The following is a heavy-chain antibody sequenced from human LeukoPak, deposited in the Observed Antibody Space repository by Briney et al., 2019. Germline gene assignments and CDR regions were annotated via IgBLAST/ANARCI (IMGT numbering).Heavy chain of an antibody. J-gene: IGHJ4*02. CDR2: ISGSGGST. Sequence: GGSLRLSCAASGFTFSSYAMSWVRQAPGKGLEWVSAISGSGGSTYYADSVKGRFTISRVNSKNTLYLQMNSLRAEDTAVYYCAKDLNSSGYYLYYFDYWGQGTLVTVSS. CDR3: AKDLNSSGYYLYYFDY. D-gene: IGHD3-22*01. V-gene: IGHV3-23*01. CDR1: GFTFSSYA.